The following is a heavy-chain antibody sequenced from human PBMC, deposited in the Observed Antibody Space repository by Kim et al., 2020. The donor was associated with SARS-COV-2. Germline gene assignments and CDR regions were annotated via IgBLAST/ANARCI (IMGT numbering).Heavy chain of an antibody. CDR3: ARDRGSYYVYYFDY. D-gene: IGHD1-26*01. Sequence: NQSLKRRVTTSVDTSKNQFSLKLSSVTAADTAVYYCARDRGSYYVYYFDYWGQGTLVTVSS. J-gene: IGHJ4*02. V-gene: IGHV4-39*07.